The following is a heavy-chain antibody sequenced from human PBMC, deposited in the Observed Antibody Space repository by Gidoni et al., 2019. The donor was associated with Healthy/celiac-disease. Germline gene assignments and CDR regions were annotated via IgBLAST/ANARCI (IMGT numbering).Heavy chain of an antibody. D-gene: IGHD6-13*01. CDR3: AAGLYSSSWYYYYYYGMDV. V-gene: IGHV1-58*01. CDR1: GFTFTSSA. Sequence: QMQLVQSGPEVKKPGTSVKVSCKASGFTFTSSAVQWVRQARGQRLEWIGWIVVGSGNTNYAQKFQERVTITRDMSTSTAYMELSSLRSEDTAVYYCAAGLYSSSWYYYYYYGMDVWGQGTTVTVSS. CDR2: IVVGSGNT. J-gene: IGHJ6*02.